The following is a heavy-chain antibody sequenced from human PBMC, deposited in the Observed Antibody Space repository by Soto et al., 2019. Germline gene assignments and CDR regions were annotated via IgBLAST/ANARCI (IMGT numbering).Heavy chain of an antibody. CDR1: GYSISSGYY. CDR3: ARVGPWVPYYYDSSLYTFENWSEP. D-gene: IGHD3-22*01. CDR2: IYHGGST. V-gene: IGHV4-38-2*02. Sequence: SGSLSLTYSASGYSISSGYYCRWLRQPPGKGLEWIGSIYHGGSTYYNPSLNSRVTLSIDMTNNHVSLILNSVTAADTAVYYCARVGPWVPYYYDSSLYTFENWSEPWGQGTLVTVSS. J-gene: IGHJ5*02.